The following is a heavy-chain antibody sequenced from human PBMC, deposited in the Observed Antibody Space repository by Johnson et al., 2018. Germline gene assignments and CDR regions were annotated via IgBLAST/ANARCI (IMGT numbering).Heavy chain of an antibody. CDR2: IIPILGIA. D-gene: IGHD6-13*01. J-gene: IGHJ3*02. V-gene: IGHV1-69*04. Sequence: QVQLVQSGAEVKKPGSSVKVSCKASGGTFSSYTISWVRQAPGQGLEWMGRIIPILGIANYAQKFQGRVTITADKSTSTAYMELNSLRAEDTAVYYCAKDLRAAAGDLDAFDIWGQGTMVTVSS. CDR1: GGTFSSYT. CDR3: AKDLRAAAGDLDAFDI.